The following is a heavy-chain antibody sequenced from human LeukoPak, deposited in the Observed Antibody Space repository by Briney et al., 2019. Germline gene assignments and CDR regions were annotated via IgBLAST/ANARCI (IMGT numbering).Heavy chain of an antibody. V-gene: IGHV3-48*03. CDR3: AELGITMIGGV. CDR1: GFTFSSYE. Sequence: GGSLRLSCAASGFTFSSYEMNWVRQAPGKGLEWVSYISSSGSTIYYADSVKGRFTTSRDNAKNSLYLQTNSLRAEDTAVYYCAELGITMIGGVWGKGTTVTISS. CDR2: ISSSGSTI. J-gene: IGHJ6*04. D-gene: IGHD3-10*02.